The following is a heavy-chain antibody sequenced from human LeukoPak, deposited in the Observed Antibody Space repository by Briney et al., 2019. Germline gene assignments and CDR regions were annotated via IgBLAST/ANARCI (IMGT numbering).Heavy chain of an antibody. J-gene: IGHJ4*02. CDR1: GFTFSSYA. D-gene: IGHD1-1*01. Sequence: GGSLRLSCGASGFTFSSYAMTWVRQAPGKGLEWVSAISGTGGYTYYADSVKGRFTISRDNSKNTLYLQMNSLRTEDTAVYYCAKTGNPATGDYWGQGTLVTVSS. V-gene: IGHV3-23*01. CDR3: AKTGNPATGDY. CDR2: ISGTGGYT.